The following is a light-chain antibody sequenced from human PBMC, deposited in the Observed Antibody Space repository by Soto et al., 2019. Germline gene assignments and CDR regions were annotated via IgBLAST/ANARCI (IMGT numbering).Light chain of an antibody. J-gene: IGKJ4*01. CDR2: AAS. Sequence: EIVLTQSPGTLSLSPGERATLSCRASQSVSSYYLAWYQQKPGQAPRLLIYAASSRASGIPDRFSGSGSGADFTLSITRLEPEDFALYYCQQYGSTPLTFGGGTKVDIK. CDR1: QSVSSYY. CDR3: QQYGSTPLT. V-gene: IGKV3-20*01.